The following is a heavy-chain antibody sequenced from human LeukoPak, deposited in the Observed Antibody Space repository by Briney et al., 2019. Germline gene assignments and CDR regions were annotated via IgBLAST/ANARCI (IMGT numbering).Heavy chain of an antibody. CDR2: ISGSGGST. J-gene: IGHJ4*02. D-gene: IGHD6-13*01. Sequence: PPGGSLRLSCAASEFTFSSYNMNWVRQAPGKGLEWVSAISGSGGSTYYADSVKGRFTISRDNSKNTLYLQMNSLRAEDTAVYYCANTGEGYSSSPPKYWGQGTLVTVSS. V-gene: IGHV3-23*01. CDR3: ANTGEGYSSSPPKY. CDR1: EFTFSSYN.